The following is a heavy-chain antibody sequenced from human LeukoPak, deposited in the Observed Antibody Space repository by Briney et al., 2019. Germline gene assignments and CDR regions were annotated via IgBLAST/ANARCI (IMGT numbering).Heavy chain of an antibody. CDR3: ARGLVDTAMVTLLVYFDL. CDR1: GYTFTSYG. CDR2: ISGYNGNA. J-gene: IGHJ2*01. D-gene: IGHD5-18*01. Sequence: ASVKVSCKASGYTFTSYGLSWVRQAPGQGLEWMGWISGYNGNANYAQKFQGRVTMTTDTSTSTAYMELSSLRSEDSAVYYCARGLVDTAMVTLLVYFDLWGRGTLVTVSS. V-gene: IGHV1-18*01.